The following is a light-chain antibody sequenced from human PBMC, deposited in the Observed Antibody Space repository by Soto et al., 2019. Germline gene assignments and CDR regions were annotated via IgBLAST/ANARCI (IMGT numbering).Light chain of an antibody. CDR1: QTVSSGF. V-gene: IGKV3-20*01. J-gene: IGKJ4*01. CDR2: GAS. Sequence: EIVLTQSPGTLSVSPGERATVSCRASQTVSSGFLAWYQQKVGQAPRLLIYGASTRATGIPDRFSGSGSGTDFTLTIDRLEPEDFAVYYCHQYYSSPTTFGGGTTVDIK. CDR3: HQYYSSPTT.